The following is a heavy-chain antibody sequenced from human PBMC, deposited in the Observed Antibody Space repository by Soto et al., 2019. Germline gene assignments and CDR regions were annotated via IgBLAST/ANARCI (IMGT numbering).Heavy chain of an antibody. CDR2: IYWDGDE. CDR3: AHKGGRGAGMDV. D-gene: IGHD2-15*01. V-gene: IGHV2-5*02. CDR1: GFSVSTSGVG. Sequence: QITLKESGPTLVKPTQTLTLTCTFSGFSVSTSGVGVAWIRQPPGKALEWLALIYWDGDERYSPLLQSRVPITKDTSKHQVVLTMTNRDPVYTATYCCAHKGGRGAGMDVWGQGTTVTVSS. J-gene: IGHJ6*02.